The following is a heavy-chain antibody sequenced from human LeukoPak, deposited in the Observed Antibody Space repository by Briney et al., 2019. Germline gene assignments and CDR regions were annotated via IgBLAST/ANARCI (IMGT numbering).Heavy chain of an antibody. J-gene: IGHJ4*02. CDR3: ARHPTYYHFDF. D-gene: IGHD3-22*01. V-gene: IGHV4-39*01. CDR2: IYYSGST. CDR1: GGSISSSSYY. Sequence: TSETLSLTCTVSGGSISSSSYYWVWIRQPPGKGLEWIGSIYYSGSTYYNPSLKSRVTVSVDTSKNQFSLRLTSVTAADTAVYYCARHPTYYHFDFWGRGTLVTVSS.